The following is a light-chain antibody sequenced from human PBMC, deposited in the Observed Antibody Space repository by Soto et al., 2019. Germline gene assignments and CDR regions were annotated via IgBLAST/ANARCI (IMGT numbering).Light chain of an antibody. V-gene: IGKV3-15*01. CDR1: QSVSGN. Sequence: EIVMTQSPATLSVSPGERATLSCRASQSVSGNLAWYQQKPGQAPRLLIYGASTRATAIPPRFGGSGSGTEFTLTISGLQSEYFADYYCQQYSNWPGTFGQGTKVEIK. J-gene: IGKJ1*01. CDR2: GAS. CDR3: QQYSNWPGT.